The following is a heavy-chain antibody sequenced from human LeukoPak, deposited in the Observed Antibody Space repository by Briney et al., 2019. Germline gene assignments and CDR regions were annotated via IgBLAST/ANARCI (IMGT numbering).Heavy chain of an antibody. CDR3: AKEFSGGSGWYDYHYYGMDV. D-gene: IGHD6-19*01. V-gene: IGHV3-30*18. CDR2: ISYDGSNK. J-gene: IGHJ6*02. CDR1: GFTFSSYG. Sequence: GGSLRLSCAASGFTFSSYGMHWVRQAPGKGLEWVAVISYDGSNKYYADSVKGRFTISRDNSKNTLYLQMNSLRAEDTAVYYCAKEFSGGSGWYDYHYYGMDVWGQGTTVTVSS.